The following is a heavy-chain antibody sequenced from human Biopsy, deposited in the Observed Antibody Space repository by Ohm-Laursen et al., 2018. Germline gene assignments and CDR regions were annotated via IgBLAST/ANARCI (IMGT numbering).Heavy chain of an antibody. CDR2: IFKDGNT. CDR3: ARVGSGWAPFDK. J-gene: IGHJ4*02. CDR1: GYSISSDYR. V-gene: IGHV4-38-2*01. Sequence: PGTLSLTCAVSGYSISSDYRWGWIRQAPGKTLEWLGNIFKDGNTHYNPSLRSRLIISIDTSKNQFSLMMTSVSGADTAVYFCARVGSGWAPFDKWGPGTLVIVSS. D-gene: IGHD6-19*01.